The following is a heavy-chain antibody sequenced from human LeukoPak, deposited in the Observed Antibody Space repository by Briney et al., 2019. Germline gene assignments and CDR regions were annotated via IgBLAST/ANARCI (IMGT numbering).Heavy chain of an antibody. J-gene: IGHJ6*02. D-gene: IGHD2/OR15-2a*01. Sequence: SETLSLTCAVSGGSISGYFWSWSRQPPGKGLEWIGYIYYTGSTIYNPSLRGRVTMSVDVSKNQFSLDLTSVTAADTAVYYCARHDPVGHFLRGMDVWGQGTTVTVSS. V-gene: IGHV4-59*08. CDR3: ARHDPVGHFLRGMDV. CDR1: GGSISGYF. CDR2: IYYTGST.